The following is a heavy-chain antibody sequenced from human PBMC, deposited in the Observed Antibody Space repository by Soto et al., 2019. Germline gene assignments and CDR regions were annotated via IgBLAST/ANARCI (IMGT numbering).Heavy chain of an antibody. J-gene: IGHJ6*02. CDR3: ATSIAAHLGYYGMDV. V-gene: IGHV3-21*01. D-gene: IGHD6-6*01. Sequence: EVRLVESGGGLVKPGESLRLSCAASGFTFRSYSLNWVRQAPGKGLEWVSSISGTSNDIYYADSVKGRFIISRDNARDSLYLQMYSQSAEDTAIYFCATSIAAHLGYYGMDVWGQGTTVTVSS. CDR2: ISGTSNDI. CDR1: GFTFRSYS.